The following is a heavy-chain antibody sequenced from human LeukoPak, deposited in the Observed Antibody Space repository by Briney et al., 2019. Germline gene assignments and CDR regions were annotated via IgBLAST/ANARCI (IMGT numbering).Heavy chain of an antibody. Sequence: SETLSLTCTVSGGSISSYYWSWTRQPPGKGLEWLGYIYYSGSTNYNPSLKSRVTISVDTSKNQFSLKLSSVTAADTAVYYCARGGSIAARGAYYFDYWGQGTLVTVSS. D-gene: IGHD6-6*01. CDR3: ARGGSIAARGAYYFDY. V-gene: IGHV4-59*01. CDR2: IYYSGST. J-gene: IGHJ4*02. CDR1: GGSISSYY.